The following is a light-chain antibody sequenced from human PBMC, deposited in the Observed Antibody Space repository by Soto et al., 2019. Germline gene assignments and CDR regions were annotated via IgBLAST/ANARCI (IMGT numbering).Light chain of an antibody. J-gene: IGKJ5*01. V-gene: IGKV3-20*01. CDR1: QSVSSSH. CDR3: QHYGSSHSNT. Sequence: PGERATLSCRASQSVSSSHLAWYQHKPGQAPRLLIYAASSRATGSPDRFSGSGSGTDFTLTISRLEPEDFAVYYCQHYGSSHSNTFGQGTRLEIK. CDR2: AAS.